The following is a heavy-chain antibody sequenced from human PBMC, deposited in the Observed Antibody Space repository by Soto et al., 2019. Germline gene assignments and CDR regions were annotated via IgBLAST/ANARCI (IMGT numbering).Heavy chain of an antibody. CDR2: ISSGSEYI. CDR1: GFTFSTTG. Sequence: GGFLRLSCAASGFTFSTTGMNWVRQAPGKGLERVSSISSGSEYIFHADSVKGRLTTSRDNAKNSVYLQMNNLRVEDTAVYYCAKDGAAGSVLDVWGQGTTVTVSS. J-gene: IGHJ6*02. D-gene: IGHD6-13*01. CDR3: AKDGAAGSVLDV. V-gene: IGHV3-21*01.